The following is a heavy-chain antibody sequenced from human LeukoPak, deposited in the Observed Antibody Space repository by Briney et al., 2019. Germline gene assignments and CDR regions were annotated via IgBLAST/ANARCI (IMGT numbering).Heavy chain of an antibody. Sequence: PGGSLRLSCAASGFTFSSYSMNWVRQAPGKGLEWVSSISSSSSYIYYADSVKGRFTISRDNAKNSLYLQMNSLRAEDTAVYYCASPVQLWHYFDYWGQGTLVTVSS. D-gene: IGHD5-18*01. CDR3: ASPVQLWHYFDY. CDR1: GFTFSSYS. J-gene: IGHJ4*02. CDR2: ISSSSSYI. V-gene: IGHV3-21*01.